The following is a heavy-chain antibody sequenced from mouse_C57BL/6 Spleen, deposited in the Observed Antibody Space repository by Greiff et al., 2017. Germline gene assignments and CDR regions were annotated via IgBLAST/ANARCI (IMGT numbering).Heavy chain of an antibody. CDR2: ISSGSSTI. D-gene: IGHD1-1*01. J-gene: IGHJ2*01. CDR1: GFTFSDYG. CDR3: ARLTTVVADY. V-gene: IGHV5-17*01. Sequence: VMLVESGGGLVKPGGSLKLSCAASGFTFSDYGMHWVRQAPEKGLEWVAYISSGSSTIYYADTVKGRFTISRDNAKNTLFLQMTSLRSEDTAMYYCARLTTVVADYWGQGTTLTVSS.